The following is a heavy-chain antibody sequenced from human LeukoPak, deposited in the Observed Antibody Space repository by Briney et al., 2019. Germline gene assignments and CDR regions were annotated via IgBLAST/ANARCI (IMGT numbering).Heavy chain of an antibody. CDR3: ARDMGVTTAPWFDY. D-gene: IGHD4-17*01. J-gene: IGHJ4*02. V-gene: IGHV4-4*07. CDR1: GGSISSYY. Sequence: PSETLSLTCTVSGGSISSYYWSWIRQPAGKGLEWIGRIYTSGSTNYNPSLKSRVTMSVDTSKNQFSLKLSSVTAADTAVYYCARDMGVTTAPWFDYWGQGTLVTVSS. CDR2: IYTSGST.